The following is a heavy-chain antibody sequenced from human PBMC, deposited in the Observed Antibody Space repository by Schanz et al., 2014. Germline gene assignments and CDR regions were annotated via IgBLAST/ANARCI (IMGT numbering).Heavy chain of an antibody. CDR2: INGNGGIT. V-gene: IGHV3-23*01. J-gene: IGHJ4*02. D-gene: IGHD6-19*01. CDR3: ARKTDSSGTGDY. Sequence: EVQLLESGGALVQPGGSLRLSCSASGFTFSTYAMSWVRQAPGKGLEWVSAINGNGGITYYADPVKGRFTISRDNSKNTLYLQMKSLRVEDTAVYYCARKTDSSGTGDYWGQGTLVTVSS. CDR1: GFTFSTYA.